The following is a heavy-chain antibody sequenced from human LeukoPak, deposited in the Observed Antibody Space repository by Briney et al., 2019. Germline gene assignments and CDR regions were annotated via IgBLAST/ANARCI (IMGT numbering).Heavy chain of an antibody. Sequence: PSETLSLTCAVYGGSFSGYYWSWIRQPPGKGLEWIGEINHSGSTNYNPSLKSRVTISVDTSKNQSSLKLSSVTAADTAVYYCARAISYYYYMDVWGKGTTVTVSS. CDR1: GGSFSGYY. CDR3: ARAISYYYYMDV. D-gene: IGHD2-2*01. CDR2: INHSGST. V-gene: IGHV4-34*01. J-gene: IGHJ6*03.